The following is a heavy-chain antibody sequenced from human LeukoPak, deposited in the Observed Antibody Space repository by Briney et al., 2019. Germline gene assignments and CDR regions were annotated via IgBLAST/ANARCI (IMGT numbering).Heavy chain of an antibody. CDR2: IYSGGST. Sequence: GGSLRLSCAASGFTFSSYSMNWVRQAPGKGLEWVSVIYSGGSTYYADSVKGRFTISRDNSKNTLYLQMNSLRAEDTAVYYCARGGSYLVSDAFDIWGQGTMVTVSS. J-gene: IGHJ3*02. D-gene: IGHD1-26*01. CDR3: ARGGSYLVSDAFDI. CDR1: GFTFSSYS. V-gene: IGHV3-53*01.